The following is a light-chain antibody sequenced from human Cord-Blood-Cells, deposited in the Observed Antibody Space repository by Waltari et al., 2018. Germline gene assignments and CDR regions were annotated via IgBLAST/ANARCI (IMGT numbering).Light chain of an antibody. CDR2: AAS. V-gene: IGKV1-12*01. Sequence: DIQMTQSPSSVSASVGDRVPPTCRASQGIISWLAWYPQKPGNAPTLLIYAASSLQIWVPSRFSVSGSGTYFTLTIISLQPEDFATYYCQHANSFPPAFGVGTKVEIK. CDR1: QGIISW. CDR3: QHANSFPPA. J-gene: IGKJ4*01.